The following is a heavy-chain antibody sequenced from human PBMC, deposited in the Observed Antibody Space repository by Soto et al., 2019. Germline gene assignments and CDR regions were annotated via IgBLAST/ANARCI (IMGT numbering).Heavy chain of an antibody. J-gene: IGHJ5*02. V-gene: IGHV1-69*01. CDR3: ARADIHGSSWSCWFDP. CDR2: IIPLFGTT. CDR1: GGTFSRHA. D-gene: IGHD6-13*01. Sequence: QVQLVQSGSEVKMPGSSVKVSCKTSGGTFSRHAINWVRQAPGQGLEWMGGIIPLFGTTNYAQKFKGRVTISADESTSTAYMELSSLTSEDAAVYYCARADIHGSSWSCWFDPWGQGTLVTVSS.